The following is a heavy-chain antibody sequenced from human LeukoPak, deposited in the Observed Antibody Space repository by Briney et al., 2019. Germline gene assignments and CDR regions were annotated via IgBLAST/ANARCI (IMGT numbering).Heavy chain of an antibody. D-gene: IGHD1-26*01. CDR3: ARSLVGATADFDY. CDR1: GGPISSSSYY. Sequence: PSETLSLTCTVSGGPISSSSYYWGWIRQPPGKGLEWIGSIYYSGSTYYNPSLKSRVTISVDTSKNQFSLKLSSVTAADTAVYYCARSLVGATADFDYWGQGTLVTVSS. CDR2: IYYSGST. J-gene: IGHJ4*02. V-gene: IGHV4-39*01.